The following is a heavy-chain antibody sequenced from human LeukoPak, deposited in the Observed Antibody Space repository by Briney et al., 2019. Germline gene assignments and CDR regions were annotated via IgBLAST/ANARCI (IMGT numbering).Heavy chain of an antibody. CDR1: GFTFITYG. J-gene: IGHJ4*02. D-gene: IGHD1-1*01. CDR3: ARDFHRQLEPHYFDY. Sequence: GGSLRLSCAASGFTFITYGMHWVRQAPGKGLEWVAFIRYDGSNKYYADSVKGRFTISRDNSKNTLYLQMNSLRGEDTAVYYCARDFHRQLEPHYFDYWGQGTLVTVSS. CDR2: IRYDGSNK. V-gene: IGHV3-30*02.